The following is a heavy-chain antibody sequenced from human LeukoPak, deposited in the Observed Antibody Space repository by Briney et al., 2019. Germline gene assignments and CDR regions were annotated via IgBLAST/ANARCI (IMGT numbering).Heavy chain of an antibody. Sequence: GGSLRLSCAASGFTFSSYSMNWVRQAPGKGLERVSSISSSSSYIYYADSVKGRFTISRDNAKNSLYLQMNSLRAEDTAVYYCARDALYCSSTSCYTSVGYWFDPWSQGTLVTVSS. CDR1: GFTFSSYS. V-gene: IGHV3-21*01. CDR3: ARDALYCSSTSCYTSVGYWFDP. CDR2: ISSSSSYI. J-gene: IGHJ5*02. D-gene: IGHD2-2*02.